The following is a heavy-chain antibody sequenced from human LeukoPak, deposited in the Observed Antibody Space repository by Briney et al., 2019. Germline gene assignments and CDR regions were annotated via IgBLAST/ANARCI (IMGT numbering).Heavy chain of an antibody. CDR3: TDDYGD. J-gene: IGHJ4*02. V-gene: IGHV4-4*07. D-gene: IGHD4-17*01. CDR1: GGSISSYY. Sequence: SETLSLTCTVSGGSISSYYWSWIRQPAGKGLEWIGRIYPSGTTHYNPSLRSRVTMSVDTSKNQFSLKLTSVTAADTAVYYCTDDYGDWGQGTLVTVSS. CDR2: IYPSGTT.